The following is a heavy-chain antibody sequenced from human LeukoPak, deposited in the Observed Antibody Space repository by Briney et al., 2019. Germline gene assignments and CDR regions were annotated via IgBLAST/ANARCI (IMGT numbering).Heavy chain of an antibody. D-gene: IGHD3/OR15-3a*01. CDR2: ISSSGST. J-gene: IGHJ4*02. CDR3: ARQTGSGLFILP. CDR1: GDSISSGDYY. V-gene: IGHV4-61*02. Sequence: SETLSLTCTVSGDSISSGDYYWSWIRQPAGKGLEWIGRISSSGSTNYNPSLKSRVTISVDTSKNQFSLRLTSVTAADTAVYYCARQTGSGLFILPGGQGTLVTVSS.